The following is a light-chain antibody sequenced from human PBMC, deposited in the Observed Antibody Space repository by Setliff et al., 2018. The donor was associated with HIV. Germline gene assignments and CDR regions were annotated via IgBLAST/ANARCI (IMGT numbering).Light chain of an antibody. CDR1: SSDVGTYNL. V-gene: IGLV2-23*02. J-gene: IGLJ1*01. Sequence: QSVLTQPASVSGSPGQSIIISCTGTSSDVGTYNLVSWYQQHPGKAPKLIISEVTKRPSGVSNRFSGSKSGNTASLTISGLQAEDEADYYCCSYAGSSTCVFGTGTRSPS. CDR2: EVT. CDR3: CSYAGSSTCV.